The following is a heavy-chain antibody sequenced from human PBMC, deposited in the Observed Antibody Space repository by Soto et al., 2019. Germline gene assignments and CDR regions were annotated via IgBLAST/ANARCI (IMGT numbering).Heavy chain of an antibody. CDR3: ARDEIAAAGTLIGWFDP. CDR1: GGTFSSYA. V-gene: IGHV1-69*01. Sequence: QVQLVQSGAEVKKPGSSVKVSCKASGGTFSSYAISWVRQAPGQGLEWMGGIIPIFGTANYAQKFQGRVTITADESTSTAYMELSSLRSKDTAVYYCARDEIAAAGTLIGWFDPWGQGTLVTVSS. J-gene: IGHJ5*02. D-gene: IGHD6-13*01. CDR2: IIPIFGTA.